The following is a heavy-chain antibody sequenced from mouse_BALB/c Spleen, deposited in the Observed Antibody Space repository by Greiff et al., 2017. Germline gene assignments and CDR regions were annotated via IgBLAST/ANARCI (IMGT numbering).Heavy chain of an antibody. CDR1: GFAFSSYD. D-gene: IGHD2-10*02. CDR3: ARHPEYGNYPDY. V-gene: IGHV5-12-1*01. Sequence: ESGGGLVKPGGSLKLSCAASGFAFSSYDMSWVRQTPEKRLEWVAYISSGGGSTYYPDTVKGRFTISRDNAKNTLYLQMSSLKSEDTAMYYCARHPEYGNYPDYWGQGTTLTVSS. J-gene: IGHJ2*01. CDR2: ISSGGGST.